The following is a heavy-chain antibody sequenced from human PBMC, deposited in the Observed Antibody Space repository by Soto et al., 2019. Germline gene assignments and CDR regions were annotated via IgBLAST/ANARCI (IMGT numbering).Heavy chain of an antibody. J-gene: IGHJ4*02. D-gene: IGHD3-22*01. V-gene: IGHV4-39*01. CDR2: IYYSGST. Sequence: SETLSLTCTVSGGSISSSSYYWGWIRQPPGKGLEWIGSIYYSGSTYYNPSLKSRVTISVDTSKNQFSLKLSSVTAADTAVYYCARSPRLFVDFDYWGQGTLVTVSS. CDR3: ARSPRLFVDFDY. CDR1: GGSISSSSYY.